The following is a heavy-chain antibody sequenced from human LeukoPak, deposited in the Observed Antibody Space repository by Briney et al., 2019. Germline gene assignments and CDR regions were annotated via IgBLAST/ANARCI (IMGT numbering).Heavy chain of an antibody. CDR3: ARDRIRGGGDY. J-gene: IGHJ4*02. Sequence: ASVKVSCKASGYTFTGYYMHWVRQAPGQGLEWMGWINPNSGGTNYAQKFQGWVTMTRDTSISTAYMELSSLRSEDTAVYYCARDRIRGGGDYWGQGTLVTVSS. V-gene: IGHV1-2*04. D-gene: IGHD3-16*01. CDR2: INPNSGGT. CDR1: GYTFTGYY.